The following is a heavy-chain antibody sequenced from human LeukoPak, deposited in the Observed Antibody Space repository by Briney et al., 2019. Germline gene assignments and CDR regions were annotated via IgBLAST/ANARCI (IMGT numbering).Heavy chain of an antibody. CDR2: INPNSGGT. CDR1: GYTFTGYY. J-gene: IGHJ4*02. D-gene: IGHD3-3*01. Sequence: ASVNVSCKASGYTFTGYYMHWVRQAPGQGLEWMGWINPNSGGTNYAQKFQGRVTMTRDTSISTAYMELSRLRSDDTAVYYCARGSDDFWSGYSPSYWGQGTLVTVS. V-gene: IGHV1-2*02. CDR3: ARGSDDFWSGYSPSY.